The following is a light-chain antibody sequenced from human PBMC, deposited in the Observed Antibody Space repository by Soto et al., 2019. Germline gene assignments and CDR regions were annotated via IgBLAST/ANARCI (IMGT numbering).Light chain of an antibody. CDR1: QSISSY. J-gene: IGKJ1*01. CDR3: QQSYSTPPT. Sequence: DIQMTQSPSSLSASVGDRVTINCRASQSISSYLNWYQQKPGKAPKLLIYAASSLQSGVPSRFSGSGSGTDFTLTISSLQPEDFATYYCQQSYSTPPTFGQGTKVDI. V-gene: IGKV1-39*01. CDR2: AAS.